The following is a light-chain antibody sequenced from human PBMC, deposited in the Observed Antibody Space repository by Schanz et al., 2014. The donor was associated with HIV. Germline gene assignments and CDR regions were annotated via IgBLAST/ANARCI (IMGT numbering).Light chain of an antibody. CDR3: QQYGSFFS. Sequence: DIVMTQSPVTLSVSPGESATLSCRASQSVGTNFAWYQQKPGQSPRLLIYAASTRATGIPDRFSGSGSGTDFSLTISRLEPEDFAVYYCQQYGSFFSFGGGTKVEIK. CDR2: AAS. J-gene: IGKJ4*01. CDR1: QSVGTN. V-gene: IGKV3-20*01.